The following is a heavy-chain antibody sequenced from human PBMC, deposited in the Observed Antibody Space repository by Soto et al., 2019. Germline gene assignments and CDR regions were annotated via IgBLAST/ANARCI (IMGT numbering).Heavy chain of an antibody. CDR3: ARSPPPTVAGTGEYFQH. J-gene: IGHJ1*01. CDR1: GGTFSSYA. V-gene: IGHV1-69*13. Sequence: GASVKVSCEASGGTFSSYAISWVRQAPGQGLEWMGGIIPIFGTANYAQKFQGRVTITADESTSTAYMELSSLRSEDTAVYYCARSPPPTVAGTGEYFQHWGQGTLVTVSS. D-gene: IGHD6-19*01. CDR2: IIPIFGTA.